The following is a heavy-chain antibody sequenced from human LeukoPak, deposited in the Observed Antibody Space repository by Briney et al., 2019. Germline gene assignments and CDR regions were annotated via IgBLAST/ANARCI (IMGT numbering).Heavy chain of an antibody. CDR3: AREPVVLVPAAIFNWFDP. V-gene: IGHV1-2*02. Sequence: ASVKVSCKASGYTFAYYYIHWVRQAPGQGPEWMGWINPNSGGTNYAQKFQGRVTMSRDTSISTAYMEVSRLRSDDTALYYCAREPVVLVPAAIFNWFDPWGQGTLVTVSS. CDR1: GYTFAYYY. J-gene: IGHJ5*02. D-gene: IGHD2-2*02. CDR2: INPNSGGT.